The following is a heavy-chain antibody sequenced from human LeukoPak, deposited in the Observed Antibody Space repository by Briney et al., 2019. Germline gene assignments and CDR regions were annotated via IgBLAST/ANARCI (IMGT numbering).Heavy chain of an antibody. Sequence: GGSLRLSCAASGFTFSSYSMNWVRQAPGKGLEWVSSISSTSSYIYYADSVKGRFTISRDNAKNSLYLQMNSLRAEDTAVYYCAREEYVELQPSIDYWGQGTLVTVSS. D-gene: IGHD1-26*01. CDR1: GFTFSSYS. J-gene: IGHJ4*02. CDR3: AREEYVELQPSIDY. V-gene: IGHV3-21*01. CDR2: ISSTSSYI.